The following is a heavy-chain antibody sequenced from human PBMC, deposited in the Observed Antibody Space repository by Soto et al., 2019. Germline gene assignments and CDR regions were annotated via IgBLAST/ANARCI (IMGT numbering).Heavy chain of an antibody. CDR3: ASPHRRYGDYFDY. V-gene: IGHV3-48*02. J-gene: IGHJ4*02. CDR1: GFTFSSYA. Sequence: GGSLRLSCAASGFTFSSYAMSWVRQAPGKGLEWVSYISSSSSTIYYADSVKGRFTISRDNAKNSLYLQMNSLGDEDTAVYYCASPHRRYGDYFDYWGQGTLVTVSS. D-gene: IGHD4-17*01. CDR2: ISSSSSTI.